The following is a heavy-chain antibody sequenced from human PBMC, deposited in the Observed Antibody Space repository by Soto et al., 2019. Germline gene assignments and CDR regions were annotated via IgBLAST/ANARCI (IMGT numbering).Heavy chain of an antibody. J-gene: IGHJ1*01. Sequence: QVQLVQSGAEVKKPGSSVKVSCHASGGTFDTYAISWVRQAPGQGLEWMGGIIPIFETSKYAQKFQDSLTIPADKSTGTAYMDLCSLRIAETAVYFCARHPPTVVVDATYLEEWGQGTLVTVTS. CDR2: IIPIFETS. V-gene: IGHV1-69*06. CDR3: ARHPPTVVVDATYLEE. CDR1: GGTFDTYA. D-gene: IGHD2-15*01.